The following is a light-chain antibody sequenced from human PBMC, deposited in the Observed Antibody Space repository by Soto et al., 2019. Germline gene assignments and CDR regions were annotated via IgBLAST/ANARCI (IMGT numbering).Light chain of an antibody. V-gene: IGKV1-39*01. CDR3: RQSYRTPCT. CDR1: QSISSY. Sequence: FQMTRAPSYRTSSVWDRVTITCRSSQSISSYLNGYQQKKGKAPKLLLYSASSLQSGVPSRFSGSGSGTDFTLTISSLQPADFATYYCRQSYRTPCTFGPGTKVDIK. J-gene: IGKJ3*01. CDR2: SAS.